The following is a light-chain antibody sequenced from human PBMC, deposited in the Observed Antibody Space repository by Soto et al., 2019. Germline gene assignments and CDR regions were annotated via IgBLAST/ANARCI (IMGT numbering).Light chain of an antibody. CDR1: QGIRND. J-gene: IGKJ4*01. Sequence: DIQLTQSPSFLSASVGDRVTITCRASQGIRNDLAWYQQKPGKAPEVLIYAASTLQSGVPSKFSGSGSGTEFTLTISSLQPEDFATYYCLHLNSYPVTFGGGTKVEIK. CDR2: AAS. CDR3: LHLNSYPVT. V-gene: IGKV1-9*01.